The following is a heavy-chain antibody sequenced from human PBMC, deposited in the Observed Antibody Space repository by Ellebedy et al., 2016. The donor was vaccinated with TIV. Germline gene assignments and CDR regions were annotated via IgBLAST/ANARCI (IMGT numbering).Heavy chain of an antibody. CDR1: EDTLSSYE. Sequence: ASSVKVSCKASEDTLSSYEINWVRQAFGQGLEWMGWMNPKSGNTGYAQEFQGGRTMTRNTSISTAYMELSSLKSEDTALNYCATHGATGFDYWGQGSLVTVSS. J-gene: IGHJ4*02. D-gene: IGHD3-9*01. V-gene: IGHV1-8*01. CDR2: MNPKSGNT. CDR3: ATHGATGFDY.